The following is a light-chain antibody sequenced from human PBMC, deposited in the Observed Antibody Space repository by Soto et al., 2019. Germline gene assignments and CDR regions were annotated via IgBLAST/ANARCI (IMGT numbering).Light chain of an antibody. J-gene: IGLJ1*01. CDR2: YDN. Sequence: QSVLTQPPSASGTPGQRVTISFSGSNSNIGSNTVNLYQQLPGTAPKLLIYYDNLRPSGVPGRISGSKSGTSASLAISGLQSDDEADYYCAAWDDSLNGRVFGTGTKVTVL. CDR1: NSNIGSNT. CDR3: AAWDDSLNGRV. V-gene: IGLV1-44*01.